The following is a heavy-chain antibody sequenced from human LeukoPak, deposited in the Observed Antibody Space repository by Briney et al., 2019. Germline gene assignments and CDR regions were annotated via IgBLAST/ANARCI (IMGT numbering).Heavy chain of an antibody. CDR2: IYTSGST. CDR3: ARDQAVLWFGELSADWFDP. J-gene: IGHJ5*02. Sequence: SETLSLTCTVSGGSISSYYWSWIRQPAGKGLEWIGRIYTSGSTNYNPSLKSRVTMSVDTSKNQFSLKLSSVTAADTAVYYCARDQAVLWFGELSADWFDPWGQGTLVTVSS. CDR1: GGSISSYY. D-gene: IGHD3-10*01. V-gene: IGHV4-4*07.